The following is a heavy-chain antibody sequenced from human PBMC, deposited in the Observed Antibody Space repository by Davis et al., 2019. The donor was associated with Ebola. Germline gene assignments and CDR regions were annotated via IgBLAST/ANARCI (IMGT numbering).Heavy chain of an antibody. V-gene: IGHV1-46*01. J-gene: IGHJ6*02. CDR2: INPSGGST. CDR1: GYTFTSYY. CDR3: ARGGESLLHYYYYGMDV. Sequence: ASVKVSCKASGYTFTSYYMHWVLQAPGQGLEWMGIINPSGGSTSYEQKFQGRVTMTRDTSTSTVYMELSSLRSEDTAVYYCARGGESLLHYYYYGMDVWGQGTTVTVSS.